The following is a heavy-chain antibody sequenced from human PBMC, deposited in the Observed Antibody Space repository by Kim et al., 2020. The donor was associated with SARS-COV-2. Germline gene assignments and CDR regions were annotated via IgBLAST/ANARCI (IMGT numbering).Heavy chain of an antibody. CDR1: GFTFSDYY. CDR3: ARVYYIAAAGSHYFDY. D-gene: IGHD6-13*01. Sequence: GGSLRLSCAASGFTFSDYYMSWIRQAPGKGLEWVSYISSSGSTIYYADSVKGRFTISRDNAKNSLYLQMNSLRAEDTAVYYCARVYYIAAAGSHYFDYWGQGTLVTVSS. CDR2: ISSSGSTI. J-gene: IGHJ4*02. V-gene: IGHV3-11*01.